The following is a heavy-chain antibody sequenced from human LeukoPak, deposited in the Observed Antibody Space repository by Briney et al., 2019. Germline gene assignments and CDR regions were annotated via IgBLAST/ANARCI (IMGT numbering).Heavy chain of an antibody. J-gene: IGHJ3*02. D-gene: IGHD1-26*01. V-gene: IGHV3-30*04. CDR1: GFTFSSYA. CDR2: ISYDGSNK. CDR3: ARVGATTVDAFDI. Sequence: GGSLRLSCAASGFTFSSYAIHWVRQAPGKGLEWVAVISYDGSNKYYADSVKGRFTISRGNSKNTLYLQMNSLRGEDTAVYYCARVGATTVDAFDIWGQGTMVTVSS.